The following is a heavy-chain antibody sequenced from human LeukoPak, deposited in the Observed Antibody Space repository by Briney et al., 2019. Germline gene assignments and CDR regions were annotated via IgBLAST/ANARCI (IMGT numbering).Heavy chain of an antibody. CDR2: IKSKTDGGTT. Sequence: PGGSLRLSCAASGFTFINAWMNWVRQAPGKGLEWVGRIKSKTDGGTTDYAAPVKGRFTISRDDSKNTLYLQMNSLRAEDTAVYFCARSGYSSTWYLQNFELDYWGQGTLVTVSS. CDR1: GFTFINAW. CDR3: ARSGYSSTWYLQNFELDY. D-gene: IGHD2-2*01. V-gene: IGHV3-15*01. J-gene: IGHJ4*02.